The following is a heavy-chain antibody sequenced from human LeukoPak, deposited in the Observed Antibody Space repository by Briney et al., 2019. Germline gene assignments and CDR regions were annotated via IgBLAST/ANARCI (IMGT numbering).Heavy chain of an antibody. V-gene: IGHV3-20*04. CDR3: ARFVGGGSGTI. J-gene: IGHJ4*02. Sequence: GGSLRLSCAASGFTFDDYGMSWVRQAPGKGLEWVSGINWNGGSTGYADSVKGRFTISRDNAKNSLYLQMYSLRAEDTALYFCARFVGGGSGTIGGQGTLVTVSS. D-gene: IGHD3-10*01. CDR1: GFTFDDYG. CDR2: INWNGGST.